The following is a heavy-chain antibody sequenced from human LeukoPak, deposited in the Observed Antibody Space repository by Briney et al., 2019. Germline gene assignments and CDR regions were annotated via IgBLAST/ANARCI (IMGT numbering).Heavy chain of an antibody. CDR2: ISYSGDA. J-gene: IGHJ4*02. D-gene: IGHD2-15*01. V-gene: IGHV4-59*12. Sequence: SETLSLTCTVFGGSISHYYWNWVRQSPGKGLEWVGYISYSGDAKYNPSLKSRVTISADTSKNQFSLKLSSVTAADTAVYYCARVGSCSGGSCYYRLFDYWGQGTLVTVSS. CDR3: ARVGSCSGGSCYYRLFDY. CDR1: GGSISHYY.